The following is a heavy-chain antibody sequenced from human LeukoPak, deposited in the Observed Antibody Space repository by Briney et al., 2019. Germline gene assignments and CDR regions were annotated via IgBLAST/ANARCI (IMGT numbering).Heavy chain of an antibody. CDR3: AREASGGYFDN. CDR1: GYTFSSYY. Sequence: ASVKVSCKASGYTFSSYYMHWVRQAPGQGLEWVGLINPTGDSTNYAQNFRGRVTMTRDTSTSTVYMDLSSLRSEDTAVYYCAREASGGYFDNWGQGTLVTVSS. J-gene: IGHJ4*02. CDR2: INPTGDST. D-gene: IGHD4-23*01. V-gene: IGHV1-46*01.